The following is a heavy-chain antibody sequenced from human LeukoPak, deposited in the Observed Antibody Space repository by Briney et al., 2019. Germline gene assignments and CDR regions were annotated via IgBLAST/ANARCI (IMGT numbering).Heavy chain of an antibody. CDR1: GFTFSDYW. J-gene: IGHJ4*02. Sequence: GGSLRLSCAASGFTFSDYWMNWVRQAPGKGLEWVANINHDGSEKYYVDSVKGRFTISRDNAKNSLYLQMNSLRAEDTAVYYCAREEYYYDSSGYLYFDYWGQGTLVTVSS. D-gene: IGHD3-22*01. CDR3: AREEYYYDSSGYLYFDY. CDR2: INHDGSEK. V-gene: IGHV3-7*01.